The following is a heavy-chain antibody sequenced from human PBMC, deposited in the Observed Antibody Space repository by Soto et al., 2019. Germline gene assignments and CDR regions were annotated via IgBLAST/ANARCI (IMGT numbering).Heavy chain of an antibody. Sequence: QVQLVQSGAEVKKPGSSVKVSCKASGGTFSSYAISWVRQAPGQGLEWMGGIIPIFGTANYAQKFQGRVTLPADKYTRKADIELSSLRADGTAVYYCSRGGGHPRIFYYYYGMEVWGQGTTVTVS. CDR2: IIPIFGTA. CDR1: GGTFSSYA. J-gene: IGHJ6*02. V-gene: IGHV1-69*06. CDR3: SRGGGHPRIFYYYYGMEV. D-gene: IGHD3-9*01.